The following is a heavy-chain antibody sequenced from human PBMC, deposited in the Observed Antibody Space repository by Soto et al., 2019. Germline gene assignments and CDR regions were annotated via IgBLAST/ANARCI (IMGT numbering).Heavy chain of an antibody. Sequence: PSETLPLTCTVSGGSSNSDSYYWSWIRQPPGNGLEWIGYIYSNGSTNYNPSLKSRVAISLDTSRNQFSLKLSSVTAAETAVFYCAREYANSPEAFDYCGQGARVTVSS. CDR3: AREYANSPEAFDY. D-gene: IGHD2-2*01. J-gene: IGHJ4*02. CDR1: GGSSNSDSYY. V-gene: IGHV4-61*01. CDR2: IYSNGST.